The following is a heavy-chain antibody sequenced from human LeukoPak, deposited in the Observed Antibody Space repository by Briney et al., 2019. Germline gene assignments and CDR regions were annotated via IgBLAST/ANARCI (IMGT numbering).Heavy chain of an antibody. D-gene: IGHD1-26*01. V-gene: IGHV4-34*01. J-gene: IGHJ6*02. CDR2: VNHSGTT. CDR3: ASVGATRYYYYYGMDV. CDR1: GGSFSGYY. Sequence: SETLSLTCAVYGGSFSGYYWSWIRQPPGKGLEWIGEVNHSGTTNYNPSLKSRVTMSVDTSKNQFSLRLSSVTAADTAVYYCASVGATRYYYYYGMDVWGQGTTVTVSS.